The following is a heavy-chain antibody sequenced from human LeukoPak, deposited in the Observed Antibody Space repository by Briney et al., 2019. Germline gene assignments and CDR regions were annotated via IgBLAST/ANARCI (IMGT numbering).Heavy chain of an antibody. CDR3: ARVIFGNRSSYDSHDAFDI. CDR2: INPNSGGT. Sequence: ASVKVSCKASGYTFTGYYMHWVRQAPGQGLEWMGWINPNSGGTNYAQKFQGWVTMTRDTSISTAYMELSRLRSDDTAMYYCARVIFGNRSSYDSHDAFDIWGQGTMVTVSS. D-gene: IGHD3-22*01. CDR1: GYTFTGYY. V-gene: IGHV1-2*04. J-gene: IGHJ3*02.